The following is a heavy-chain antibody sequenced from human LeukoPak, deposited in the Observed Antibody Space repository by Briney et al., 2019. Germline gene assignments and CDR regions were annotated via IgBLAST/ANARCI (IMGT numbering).Heavy chain of an antibody. Sequence: PGGSLRLSCAASGFTFSSYAMTWVRQAPGKGLEWVSAISGNGVSAYYADSVKGRFTISRDNAKNSLSLQMNSLRAEDTAVYYCVRDYYDSSGYSDYWGQGTLVTVSS. CDR2: ISGNGVSA. CDR1: GFTFSSYA. CDR3: VRDYYDSSGYSDY. D-gene: IGHD3-22*01. J-gene: IGHJ4*02. V-gene: IGHV3-23*01.